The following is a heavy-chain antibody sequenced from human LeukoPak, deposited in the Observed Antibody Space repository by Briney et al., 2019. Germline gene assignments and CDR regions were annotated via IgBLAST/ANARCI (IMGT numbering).Heavy chain of an antibody. V-gene: IGHV3-66*04. CDR1: GFSFSDYA. J-gene: IGHJ6*02. Sequence: GGSLRLSCAASGFSFSDYAMSWVRQAPGKGLEWVSVIYSGGSTYYADSVKGRFTISRDNSKNTLYLQMNSLRAEDTAVYYCARRRGITMVRGVIVPYYYGMDVWGQGTTVTVSS. D-gene: IGHD3-10*01. CDR3: ARRRGITMVRGVIVPYYYGMDV. CDR2: IYSGGST.